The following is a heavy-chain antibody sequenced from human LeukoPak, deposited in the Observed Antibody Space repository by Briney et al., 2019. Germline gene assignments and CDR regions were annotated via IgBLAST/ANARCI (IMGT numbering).Heavy chain of an antibody. CDR3: ARDLSDIVVVPASFDP. D-gene: IGHD2-2*01. J-gene: IGHJ5*02. Sequence: ASVKVSCKASGYTFTGYYMHWVRQAPGQGLEWMGWINPNSGGTNYAQKFQGRVTMTRDTSISTAYMELSRLRSDDTAVYYCARDLSDIVVVPASFDPWSQGTLVTVSS. V-gene: IGHV1-2*02. CDR2: INPNSGGT. CDR1: GYTFTGYY.